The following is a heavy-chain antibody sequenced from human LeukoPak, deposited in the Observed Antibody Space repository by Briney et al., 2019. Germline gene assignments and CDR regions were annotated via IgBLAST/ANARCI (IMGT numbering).Heavy chain of an antibody. D-gene: IGHD6-19*01. Sequence: SETLSLTCTVSGGSISSYYWSWIRQPPGKGLEWIGYIYYSGSTNYNPSLKSRVTISVDTSKNQFSLKLSSVTAADTAVYYCARGRSENWFDPWGQGTLVTVSS. CDR3: ARGRSENWFDP. CDR2: IYYSGST. J-gene: IGHJ5*02. V-gene: IGHV4-59*08. CDR1: GGSISSYY.